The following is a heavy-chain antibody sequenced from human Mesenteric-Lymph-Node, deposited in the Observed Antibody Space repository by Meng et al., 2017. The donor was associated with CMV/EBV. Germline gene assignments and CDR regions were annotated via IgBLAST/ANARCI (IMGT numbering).Heavy chain of an antibody. D-gene: IGHD1-26*01. Sequence: GGSIGGHCYCLGWVRRPPGKGVEWIGNIGCRETTYYNPSLRGRATMSVDTTRNQFSLRLSSVTAADTAVYYCATHKWEPKSDPMDYWGQGTLVTVSS. CDR3: ATHKWEPKSDPMDY. J-gene: IGHJ4*02. CDR2: IGCRETT. V-gene: IGHV4-39*01. CDR1: GGSIGGHCYC.